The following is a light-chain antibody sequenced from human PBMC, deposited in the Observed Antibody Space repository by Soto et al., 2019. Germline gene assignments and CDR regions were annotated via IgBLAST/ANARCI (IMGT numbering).Light chain of an antibody. V-gene: IGKV3-20*01. J-gene: IGKJ1*01. Sequence: EIVLTQSPGTLSLSPGERATLSCRASQSVSSSSLAWYQQKPGQAPRLLIYGASSWATGIPDRFSGSGPGTDFTLTITRLEPEDFAVYYCHQYGSSPWTFGQGTKVEIK. CDR3: HQYGSSPWT. CDR1: QSVSSSS. CDR2: GAS.